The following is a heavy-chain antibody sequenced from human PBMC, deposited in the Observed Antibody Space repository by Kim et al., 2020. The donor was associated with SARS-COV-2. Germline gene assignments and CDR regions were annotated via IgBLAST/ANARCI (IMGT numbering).Heavy chain of an antibody. CDR2: ISYDGSNK. J-gene: IGHJ3*02. Sequence: GGSLRLSCAASGFTFSSYAMHWVRQAPGKGLEWVAVISYDGSNKYYADSVKGRFTISRDNSKNTLYLQMNSLRAEDTAVYYCARDHGSGSGDAFDIWGQGTMVTVSS. CDR1: GFTFSSYA. D-gene: IGHD3-10*01. CDR3: ARDHGSGSGDAFDI. V-gene: IGHV3-30*04.